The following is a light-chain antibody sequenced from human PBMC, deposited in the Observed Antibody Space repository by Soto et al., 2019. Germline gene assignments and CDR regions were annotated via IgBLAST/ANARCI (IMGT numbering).Light chain of an antibody. CDR3: SSFGCSNNV. V-gene: IGLV2-8*01. CDR2: EVT. J-gene: IGLJ1*01. Sequence: QSVLTQPPSASGSPGQSVTISCTGTSGDVGGYNYVSWYQQHPGKAPKLMVYEVTKRPSGVPDRFSGSKSGNTASLTVSGLQAEDEADYYCSSFGCSNNVFGTGTKVTVL. CDR1: SGDVGGYNY.